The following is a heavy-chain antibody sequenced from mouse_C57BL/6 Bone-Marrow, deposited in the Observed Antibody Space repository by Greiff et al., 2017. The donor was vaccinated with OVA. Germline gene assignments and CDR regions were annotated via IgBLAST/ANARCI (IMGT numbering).Heavy chain of an antibody. CDR2: ISDGGSYT. CDR1: GFTFSSYA. V-gene: IGHV5-4*01. D-gene: IGHD1-1*01. Sequence: EVKLMESGGGLVKPGGSLKLSCAASGFTFSSYAMSWVRQTPEKRLEWVATISDGGSYTYYPDNVKGRFTISRDNAKNNLYLQMSHLKSEDTAMYYCARDWDYGSSYDDYWGQGTTLTVSS. CDR3: ARDWDYGSSYDDY. J-gene: IGHJ2*01.